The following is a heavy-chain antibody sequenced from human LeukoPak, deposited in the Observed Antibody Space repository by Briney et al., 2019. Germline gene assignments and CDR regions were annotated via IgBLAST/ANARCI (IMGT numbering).Heavy chain of an antibody. D-gene: IGHD6-19*01. J-gene: IGHJ4*02. CDR2: IYYSGST. V-gene: IGHV4-59*01. CDR3: ARGFEWLAHFDY. Sequence: SETLSLTCIVSGGSISSYYWSWIRQPPGKGLEWIGYIYYSGSTNYNPSFESRVTMSVDTSKNQFSLKLSSVTAADTAVYYCARGFEWLAHFDYWGQGTLVTVSS. CDR1: GGSISSYY.